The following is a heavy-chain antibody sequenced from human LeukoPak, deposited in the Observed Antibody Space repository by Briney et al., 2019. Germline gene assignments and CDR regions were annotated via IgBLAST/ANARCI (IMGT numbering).Heavy chain of an antibody. J-gene: IGHJ4*02. Sequence: GASVKVSCKASGYTFTSYVINGVRQAAGQGLEWMGWRNTKSGNTGSAQKVQARVTMTRNTSISTAYMALSSLRSEDTAVYYSARGRIAVAGDYSGQGTLVTASS. CDR3: ARGRIAVAGDY. CDR1: GYTFTSYV. V-gene: IGHV1-8*01. D-gene: IGHD6-19*01. CDR2: RNTKSGNT.